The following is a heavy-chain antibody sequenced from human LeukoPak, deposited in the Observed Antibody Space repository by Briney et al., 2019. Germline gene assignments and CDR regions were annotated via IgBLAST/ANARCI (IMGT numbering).Heavy chain of an antibody. CDR1: GFSLSNYW. V-gene: IGHV3-7*01. Sequence: GGSLRLSCAASGFSLSNYWMNWVRQAPGKGLEWVANIKQDGSEKNYVDSVKGRFSISRDNAKNSLILQMNSLRDEDTAVYYCARGVWAPFDSWGQGTLVPVSS. CDR2: IKQDGSEK. J-gene: IGHJ4*02. CDR3: ARGVWAPFDS. D-gene: IGHD7-27*01.